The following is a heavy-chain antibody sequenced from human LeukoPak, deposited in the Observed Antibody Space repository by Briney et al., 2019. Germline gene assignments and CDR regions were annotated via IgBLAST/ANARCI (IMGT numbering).Heavy chain of an antibody. CDR2: IYSGGDT. CDR3: TRGPGSTWYSDY. D-gene: IGHD6-13*01. V-gene: IGHV3-66*02. CDR1: GFTVSSNY. J-gene: IGHJ4*02. Sequence: GGSLRLSCAASGFTVSSNYMSSVRQAPGKGLEWVSIIYSGGDTYYADSVKGRFTNSRDNSKNTLYLQMNSLRAEDTAVYYCTRGPGSTWYSDYWGQGSLVTVSS.